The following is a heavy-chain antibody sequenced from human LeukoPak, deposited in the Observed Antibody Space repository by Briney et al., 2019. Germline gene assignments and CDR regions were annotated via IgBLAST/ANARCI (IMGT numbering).Heavy chain of an antibody. J-gene: IGHJ5*02. V-gene: IGHV1-8*01. CDR2: MNPNSGNT. CDR3: ARELTAGWFDP. CDR1: GYTFTSYD. Sequence: ASVKVSCKASGYTFTSYDINWVPQATGQGLEWMGWMNPNSGNTGYAQKFQGRVTMTRNTSISTAYMELSGLRSEDTAVYYCARELTAGWFDPWGQGTLVTVSS. D-gene: IGHD1-1*01.